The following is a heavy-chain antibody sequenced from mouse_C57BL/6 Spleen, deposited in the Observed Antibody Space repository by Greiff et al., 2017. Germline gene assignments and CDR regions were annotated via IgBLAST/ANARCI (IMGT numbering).Heavy chain of an antibody. CDR3: ARWELGRGYFDG. CDR1: GYTFTSYW. V-gene: IGHV1-53*01. J-gene: IGHJ1*03. Sequence: VKLQQPGTEPVKPGASVKLSCKASGYTFTSYWMHRGKQRPGQGLEWIGNINPSNGGTNYNEKFKSKATLTVDKSSSTAYMQLSSLTSEDSAVYYCARWELGRGYFDGWGTGTTVTVSS. D-gene: IGHD4-1*01. CDR2: INPSNGGT.